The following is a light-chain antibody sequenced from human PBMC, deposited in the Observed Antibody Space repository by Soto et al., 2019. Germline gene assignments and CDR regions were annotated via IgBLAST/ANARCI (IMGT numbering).Light chain of an antibody. CDR1: SSDVGGYTF. CDR3: SSYTSRRTVI. Sequence: SVLAQPASVSGSPGQSITISCTGTSSDVGGYTFVSWYQHHPGKAPKLLIYEVSYRPSGVSDRFSGSKSGNTASLTISGLQAGDEGDFYCSSYTSRRTVIFGGGTKVTVL. CDR2: EVS. J-gene: IGLJ2*01. V-gene: IGLV2-14*01.